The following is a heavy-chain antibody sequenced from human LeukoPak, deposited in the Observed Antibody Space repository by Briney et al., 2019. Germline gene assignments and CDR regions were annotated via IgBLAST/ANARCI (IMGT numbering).Heavy chain of an antibody. CDR3: ARGAIYDSSGYRWFDP. CDR1: GFDFSIYT. CDR2: IGSSSSYL. J-gene: IGHJ5*02. V-gene: IGHV3-21*01. D-gene: IGHD3-22*01. Sequence: GGSLRLSCAASGFDFSIYTMNWVRQAPGKGLEWVSSIGSSSSYLYYADSVKGRFTISRDNAKNSLYLQMNSLRAEDTAVYYRARGAIYDSSGYRWFDPWGQGALVTVSS.